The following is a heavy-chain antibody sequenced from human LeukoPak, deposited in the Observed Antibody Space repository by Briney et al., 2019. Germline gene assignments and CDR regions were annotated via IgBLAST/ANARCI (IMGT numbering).Heavy chain of an antibody. V-gene: IGHV5-51*01. J-gene: IGHJ3*02. D-gene: IGHD4-17*01. CDR2: IYPGDSDT. Sequence: GESLQISCQGSGYSFTSYWIGWVRQMPGKGLEWMGIIYPGDSDTRYSPSFQGQVTISADKSISTAYLQWSSLKASDTAMYYCARHLLRATVQDAFDIWGQGTMVTVSS. CDR3: ARHLLRATVQDAFDI. CDR1: GYSFTSYW.